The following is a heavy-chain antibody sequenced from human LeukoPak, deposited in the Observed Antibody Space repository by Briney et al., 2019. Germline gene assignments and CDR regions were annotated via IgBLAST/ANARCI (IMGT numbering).Heavy chain of an antibody. J-gene: IGHJ4*02. V-gene: IGHV4-34*01. Sequence: SETLSLTCAVYGGSFSGYYWSWIRQPPGKGLEWIGEINHSGSTNYNPSLKSRVTISVDTSKNQFSLKLSSVTAADTAVCYCARVASVGATPFDDYWGQGTLVTVSS. CDR3: ARVASVGATPFDDY. D-gene: IGHD1-26*01. CDR2: INHSGST. CDR1: GGSFSGYY.